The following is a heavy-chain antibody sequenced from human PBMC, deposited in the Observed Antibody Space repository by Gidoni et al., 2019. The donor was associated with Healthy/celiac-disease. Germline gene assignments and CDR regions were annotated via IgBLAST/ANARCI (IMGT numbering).Heavy chain of an antibody. Sequence: QVQPQESGPGLVKPSETLSLTCTVSGYSISSGYYWGWIRQPPGKGLEWIGSIYHSGSTYYNPSLKSRVTISVDTSKNQFSLKLSSVTAADTAVYYCARALGWDFDYWGQGTLVTVSS. CDR3: ARALGWDFDY. J-gene: IGHJ4*02. V-gene: IGHV4-38-2*02. CDR2: IYHSGST. D-gene: IGHD1-26*01. CDR1: GYSISSGYY.